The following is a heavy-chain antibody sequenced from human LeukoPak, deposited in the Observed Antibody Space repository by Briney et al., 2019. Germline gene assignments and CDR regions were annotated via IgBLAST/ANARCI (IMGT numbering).Heavy chain of an antibody. CDR1: GFTFSNFW. CDR3: ARGDAFSGDH. J-gene: IGHJ4*02. Sequence: GGSLRLSFAVPGFTFSNFWTSWVRQAPGRGLEWVANIHPEGNEKYHVESVKGRFTISRDNAKNSLFLQMNGLRVEDTAVYYCARGDAFSGDHWGQGTLVAVSS. V-gene: IGHV3-7*04. CDR2: IHPEGNEK.